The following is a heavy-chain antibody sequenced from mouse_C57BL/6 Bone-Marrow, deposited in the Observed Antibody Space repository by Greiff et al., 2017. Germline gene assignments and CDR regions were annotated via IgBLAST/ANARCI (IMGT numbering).Heavy chain of an antibody. CDR2: ISNLAYSI. CDR1: GFTFSDYG. CDR3: ARRAYYSNPYAMDY. V-gene: IGHV5-15*04. J-gene: IGHJ4*01. D-gene: IGHD2-5*01. Sequence: DVHLVESGGGLVQPGGSLKLSCAASGFTFSDYGMAWVRQAPRKGPEWVAFISNLAYSIYYADTVTGRFTISRENAKNTLYLEMSSLRSEDTAMYYCARRAYYSNPYAMDYWGQGTSVTVSS.